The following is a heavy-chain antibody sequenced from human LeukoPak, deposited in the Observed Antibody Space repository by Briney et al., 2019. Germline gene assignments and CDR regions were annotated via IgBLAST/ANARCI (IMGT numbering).Heavy chain of an antibody. V-gene: IGHV1-18*01. D-gene: IGHD3-3*01. CDR1: TFTXYG. CDR3: ARGYYDFWSGSHYFDY. CDR2: ISAYNGNT. J-gene: IGHJ4*02. Sequence: TFTXYGXXXVRQAPGQGLXXXXXISAYNGNTNYAQKLQGRVTMTTDTSTSTAYMELRSLRSDDTAVYYCARGYYDFWSGSHYFDYWGQGTLVTVSS.